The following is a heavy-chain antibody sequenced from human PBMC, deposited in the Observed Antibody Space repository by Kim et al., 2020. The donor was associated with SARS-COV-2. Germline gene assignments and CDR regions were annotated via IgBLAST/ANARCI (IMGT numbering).Heavy chain of an antibody. CDR3: AKDQGGIVATFTFDY. Sequence: GGSLRLSCAASGFTFSSYGMHWVRQAPGKGLEWVAVISYDGSNKYYADSVKGRFTISRDNSKNTLYLQMNSLRAEDTAVYYCAKDQGGIVATFTFDYWG. D-gene: IGHD5-12*01. V-gene: IGHV3-30*18. CDR1: GFTFSSYG. J-gene: IGHJ4*01. CDR2: ISYDGSNK.